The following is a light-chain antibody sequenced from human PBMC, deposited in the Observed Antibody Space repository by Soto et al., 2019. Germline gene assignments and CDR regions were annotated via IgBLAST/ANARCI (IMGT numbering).Light chain of an antibody. CDR1: QSVSSSY. CDR3: QQYGSSPRT. CDR2: GAS. V-gene: IGKV3-20*01. J-gene: IGKJ2*01. Sequence: DIVLTQSPGTLSLSPGERATLSCRASQSVSSSYLAWYQQKPGQAPRLLIYGASSRATGIPDRFSGSGSGTDFTLTISRLEPEDFAVYYCQQYGSSPRTFGQGTKLEI.